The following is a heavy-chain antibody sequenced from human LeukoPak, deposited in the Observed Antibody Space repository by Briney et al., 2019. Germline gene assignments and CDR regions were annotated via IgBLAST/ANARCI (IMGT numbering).Heavy chain of an antibody. J-gene: IGHJ4*02. V-gene: IGHV4-34*01. CDR1: GGSFSGYY. CDR2: INHCGST. Sequence: SETLSLTCAVYGGSFSGYYWSWIRQPPGKGLEWIGEINHCGSTNYNPSLKSRVTISVDTSKNQFSLKLSSVTAADTAVYYCASFRYFDWFPDYWGQGTLVTVSS. D-gene: IGHD3-9*01. CDR3: ASFRYFDWFPDY.